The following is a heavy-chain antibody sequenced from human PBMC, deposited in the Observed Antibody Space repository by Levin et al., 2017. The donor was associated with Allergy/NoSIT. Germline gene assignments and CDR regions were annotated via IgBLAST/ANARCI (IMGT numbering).Heavy chain of an antibody. CDR3: ARGGVVVAATANGAFDY. CDR1: GGSFSGYY. CDR2: INHSGST. J-gene: IGHJ4*02. V-gene: IGHV4-34*01. Sequence: SQTLSLTCAVYGGSFSGYYWSWIRQPPGKGLEWIGEINHSGSTNYNPSLKSRVTISVDTSKNQFSLKLSSVTAADTAVYYCARGGVVVAATANGAFDYWGQGTLVTVSS. D-gene: IGHD2-15*01.